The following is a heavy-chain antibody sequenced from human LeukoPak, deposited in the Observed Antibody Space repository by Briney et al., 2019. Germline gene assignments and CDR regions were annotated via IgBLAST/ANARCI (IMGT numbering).Heavy chain of an antibody. CDR1: GYTLTELS. CDR3: ATVGYGDSWTFDY. CDR2: FDPEDGET. V-gene: IGHV1-24*01. J-gene: IGHJ4*02. D-gene: IGHD4-17*01. Sequence: ASVKVSCMISGYTLTELSMRWVRQAPGKGLEWMGGFDPEDGETIYAQKFQGRVTMTEDTSTDTAYMELSSLSSEDTAVYYCATVGYGDSWTFDYWGQGTLVTVSS.